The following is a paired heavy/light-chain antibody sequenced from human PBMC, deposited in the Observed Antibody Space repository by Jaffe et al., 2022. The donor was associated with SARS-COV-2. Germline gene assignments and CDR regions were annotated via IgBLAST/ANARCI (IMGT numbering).Heavy chain of an antibody. D-gene: IGHD5-18*01. CDR1: GYTFPNYY. V-gene: IGHV1-46*01. CDR3: VRFSYVDTFDP. J-gene: IGHJ5*02. CDR2: INPSGSST. Sequence: QVQLVQSGAEVKKPGASVKVSCKASGYTFPNYYMHWVRQAPGQGLEWMGFINPSGSSTRYAQKFQGRVTMTRDTSTSTVYMELSSLRFEDTAVYYCVRFSYVDTFDPWGQGTLVTVSS.
Light chain of an antibody. Sequence: DVAMTQSPLSLPVTLGQPASISCRSSQSLVTSDGNTYLNWFHQGPGQSPRRLIYKVSDRDSGVPDRFSGSGSGTDFTLKISRVEAEDVGVYYCMQGTHWPPTFGQGTRLEIK. CDR3: MQGTHWPPT. CDR2: KVS. J-gene: IGKJ5*01. V-gene: IGKV2-30*01. CDR1: QSLVTSDGNTY.